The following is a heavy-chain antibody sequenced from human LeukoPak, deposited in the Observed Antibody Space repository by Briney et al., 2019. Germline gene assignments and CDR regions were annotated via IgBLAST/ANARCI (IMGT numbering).Heavy chain of an antibody. CDR3: TRDIGGRSAY. D-gene: IGHD3-16*01. V-gene: IGHV3-74*01. CDR1: GFSFSRFW. CDR2: LNEDGGIT. J-gene: IGHJ4*02. Sequence: GGSLRLSCEASGFSFSRFWMHWVRQAPGEGLVWVSRLNEDGGITNYADFAKGRFTISRDNARNTLYLQMNSLSADDTAVYYCTRDIGGRSAYWGQGTLVTVSS.